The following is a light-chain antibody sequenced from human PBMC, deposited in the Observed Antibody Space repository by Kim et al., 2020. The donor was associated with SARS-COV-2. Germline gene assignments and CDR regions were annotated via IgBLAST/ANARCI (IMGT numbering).Light chain of an antibody. V-gene: IGLV7-46*01. CDR1: TGAVTSAHY. CDR2: DTS. J-gene: IGLJ3*02. CDR3: LISHSDTRV. Sequence: QAVVTQEPSLTVSPGGTVTLTCGSSTGAVTSAHYPYWFQQKPGQAPRTLIYDTSNRQSWTPARFSGSLLGGRAALTLSGAQPEDEAEYYCLISHSDTRVFGGGTKVTVL.